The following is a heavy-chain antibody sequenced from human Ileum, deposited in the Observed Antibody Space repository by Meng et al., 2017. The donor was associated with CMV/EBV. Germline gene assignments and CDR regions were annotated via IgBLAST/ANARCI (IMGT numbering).Heavy chain of an antibody. J-gene: IGHJ5*02. V-gene: IGHV1-2*02. CDR2: INSHSGAT. Sequence: SVKVSCKASGDTPTADFMFWVRQAPGQGLEWMGWINSHSGATQYAQKFQGRVTMTRDTSISTVYMDLSSLRSDDTADYYCLTYTSSSHSFGPWGQGTLVTVSS. CDR1: GDTPTADF. D-gene: IGHD6-6*01. CDR3: LTYTSSSHSFGP.